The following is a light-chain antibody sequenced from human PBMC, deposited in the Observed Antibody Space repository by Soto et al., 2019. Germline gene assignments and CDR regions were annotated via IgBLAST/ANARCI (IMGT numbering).Light chain of an antibody. CDR1: QSVSTS. V-gene: IGKV1-39*01. CDR3: QQSHAFPYT. J-gene: IGKJ2*01. Sequence: DLQLTQSPSSLSASVGDRVMITCRASQSVSTSLNWYRQKPGKAPELLIYDASKLQGGVPSRFSGSESGADFTLTITSLQPEDCATYYCQQSHAFPYTFGQGTKLDIK. CDR2: DAS.